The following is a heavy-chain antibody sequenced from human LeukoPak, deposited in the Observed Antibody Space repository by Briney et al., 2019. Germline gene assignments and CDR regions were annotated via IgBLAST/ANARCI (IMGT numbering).Heavy chain of an antibody. Sequence: PWGSHPLSCAASGFTFSSYSMNWVRQAPGKGLEWVSSISSSSSYIYYADSVKGRFTISRDNAKNSLYLQMNSLRAEDTAVYYCAREGEWEVRYFDYWGQGTLVTVSS. CDR3: AREGEWEVRYFDY. J-gene: IGHJ4*02. D-gene: IGHD1-26*01. CDR1: GFTFSSYS. V-gene: IGHV3-21*01. CDR2: ISSSSSYI.